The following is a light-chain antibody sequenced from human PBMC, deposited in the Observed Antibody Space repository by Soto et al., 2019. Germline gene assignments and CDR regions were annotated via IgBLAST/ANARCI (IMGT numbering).Light chain of an antibody. J-gene: IGKJ3*01. CDR1: QDISNY. V-gene: IGKV1-33*01. Sequence: DIQMTQSPSSLSASVGDGVTITCQASQDISNYLNWYQQKPGKAPKIIIYDAPNMEIGVPSRFSGSGSGTDFSFSISSLQPEDIATYYCQQHHSPPLTFGPGTKVDIK. CDR3: QQHHSPPLT. CDR2: DAP.